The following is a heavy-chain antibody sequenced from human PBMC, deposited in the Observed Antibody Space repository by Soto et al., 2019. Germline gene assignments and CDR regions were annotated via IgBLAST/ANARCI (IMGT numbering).Heavy chain of an antibody. CDR2: IKQDGSEK. CDR1: GFTFSSYW. Sequence: TGGSLRLSCAASGFTFSSYWMSWVRQAPGKGLEWVANIKQDGSEKYYVDSVKGRFTISRDNAKNSLYLQMNSLRAEDTAVYYCARECSGGSCYDAFDIWGQGTMVTVSS. V-gene: IGHV3-7*01. CDR3: ARECSGGSCYDAFDI. J-gene: IGHJ3*02. D-gene: IGHD2-15*01.